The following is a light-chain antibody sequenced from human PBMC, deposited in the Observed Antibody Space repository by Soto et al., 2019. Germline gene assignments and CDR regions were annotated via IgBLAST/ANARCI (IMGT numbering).Light chain of an antibody. CDR2: EVS. Sequence: QSALTQPASVSGSPGQSITISCTGTSSDVGGYNYVSWYQQHPGKAPKLMIYEVSNRPSGVSNRFSGSKSGNTASLTISGLQAEDEADYYCXXYTSSSTPVVXGGGXKLTV. CDR3: XXYTSSSTPVV. V-gene: IGLV2-14*01. CDR1: SSDVGGYNY. J-gene: IGLJ2*01.